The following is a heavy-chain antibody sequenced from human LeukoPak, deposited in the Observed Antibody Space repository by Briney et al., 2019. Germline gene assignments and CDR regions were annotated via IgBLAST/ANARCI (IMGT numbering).Heavy chain of an antibody. D-gene: IGHD2-21*02. CDR1: GFTFSSYA. J-gene: IGHJ4*02. V-gene: IGHV3-23*01. Sequence: GGSLRLSCAASGFTFSSYAMSWVRQAPARGLEWVSSLRGDGDTFYADSVKGRFTLSRDESRNTVYLQMNNLRVEDTAVYYCARGLTRDWRSDYWGQGTLVTVSS. CDR3: ARGLTRDWRSDY. CDR2: LRGDGDT.